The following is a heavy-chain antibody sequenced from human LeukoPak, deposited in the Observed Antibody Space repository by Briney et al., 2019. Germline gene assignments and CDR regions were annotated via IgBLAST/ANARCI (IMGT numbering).Heavy chain of an antibody. CDR1: GFTFSSYA. CDR3: ASAPIAAAGPSYWYFDL. J-gene: IGHJ2*01. Sequence: GGSLRLSCAASGFTFSSYAMHWVRQAPGKGLEWVAVISYDGSNKYYADSVKGRFTISRDNSKNTLYLQMNSLRAEDTAVYYCASAPIAAAGPSYWYFDLWGRGTLVTVSS. V-gene: IGHV3-30-3*01. D-gene: IGHD6-13*01. CDR2: ISYDGSNK.